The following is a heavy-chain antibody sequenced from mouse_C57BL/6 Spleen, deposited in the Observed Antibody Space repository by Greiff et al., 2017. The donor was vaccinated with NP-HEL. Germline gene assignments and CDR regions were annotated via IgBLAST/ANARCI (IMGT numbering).Heavy chain of an antibody. CDR1: GYTFTSYW. J-gene: IGHJ3*01. V-gene: IGHV1-59*01. CDR2: IDPSDSYT. Sequence: QVQLTESGAELVRPGTSVKLSCKASGYTFTSYWMHWVKQRPGQGLEWIGVIDPSDSYTNYNQKFKGKATLTVDTSSSTPYMQLSSLTSEDSAVYYCAKEGSDRDGAWFAYWGQGTLVTVSA. CDR3: AKEGSDRDGAWFAY.